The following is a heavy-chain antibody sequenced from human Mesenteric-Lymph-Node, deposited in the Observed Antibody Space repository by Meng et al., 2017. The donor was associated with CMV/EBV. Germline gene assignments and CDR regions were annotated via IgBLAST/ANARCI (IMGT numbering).Heavy chain of an antibody. CDR1: GGSVSSGDYY. Sequence: SETLSLTCTVSGGSVSSGDYYWNGIRQPPGKGLEWIGNVYYSGSTHYNPSLKSRVSISVDTSKNQFSLKLSSVTAADTAVYYCAREEQYYYDSRSYGMDVWGQGTTVTVSS. CDR2: VYYSGST. V-gene: IGHV4-30-4*08. J-gene: IGHJ6*02. D-gene: IGHD3-22*01. CDR3: AREEQYYYDSRSYGMDV.